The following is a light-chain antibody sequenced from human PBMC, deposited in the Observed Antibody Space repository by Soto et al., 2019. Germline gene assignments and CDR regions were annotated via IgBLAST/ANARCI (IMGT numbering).Light chain of an antibody. CDR1: SSNIGNNY. CDR2: DNN. CDR3: GTWDSSLSAAVV. J-gene: IGLJ2*01. Sequence: QSVLTQPPSVSAAPGQKVTISCSGSSSNIGNNYVSWYQQLPGTAPKLLIYDNNKRPSGIPDRFSGSKPGTSATLGITGLQTGDEADYYCGTWDSSLSAAVVFGGGTKVTVL. V-gene: IGLV1-51*01.